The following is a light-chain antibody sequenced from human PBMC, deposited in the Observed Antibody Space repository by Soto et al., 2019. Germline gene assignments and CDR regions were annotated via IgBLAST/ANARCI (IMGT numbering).Light chain of an antibody. CDR1: QGISNY. CDR3: QKYNSAPPWT. V-gene: IGKV1-27*01. Sequence: DIQMTQSPSSLSASVGDRVTITCRASQGISNYLAWYQQKPGKVPKLLIYAASTLQSGVPSRFSRSGSGTEFTLTISSLEPEDVATYYCQKYNSAPPWTFGQGTKVEIK. J-gene: IGKJ1*01. CDR2: AAS.